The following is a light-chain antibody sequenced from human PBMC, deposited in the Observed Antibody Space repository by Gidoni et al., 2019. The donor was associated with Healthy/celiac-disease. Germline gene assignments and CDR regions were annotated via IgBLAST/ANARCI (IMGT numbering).Light chain of an antibody. V-gene: IGLV1-44*01. Sequence: QSVLTQPPSASGTPGQRVTISFSGSSSNFGNNTVNWYQQLPGTAPKILIYSNNQRPSGVPDRFSGSKSGTSASLAISGLQSEDEADYYCAAWDDSLNGWVFGGGTKLTVL. CDR3: AAWDDSLNGWV. CDR2: SNN. CDR1: SSNFGNNT. J-gene: IGLJ3*02.